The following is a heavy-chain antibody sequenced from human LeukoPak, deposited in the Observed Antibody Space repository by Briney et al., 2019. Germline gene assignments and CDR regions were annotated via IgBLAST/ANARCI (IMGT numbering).Heavy chain of an antibody. CDR3: ARDLRPGGMDV. Sequence: KSGGSLRLSCAVSGFTFSSYAMSWVRRAPGKGLEWVSSISSNSNYIYYADSMKGRLTISRDNAKNSLYLQMNSLRAEDTAVYYCARDLRPGGMDVWGQGTPVTVSS. CDR2: ISSNSNYI. J-gene: IGHJ6*02. V-gene: IGHV3-21*01. CDR1: GFTFSSYA. D-gene: IGHD1-1*01.